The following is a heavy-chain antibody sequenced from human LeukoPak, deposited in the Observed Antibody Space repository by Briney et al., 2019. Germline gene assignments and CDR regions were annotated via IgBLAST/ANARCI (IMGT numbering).Heavy chain of an antibody. Sequence: PGGSLRLSCAASGFTFSSYAMHWVRQAPGKGLEWVAVISYDGSNKYYADSVRGRFTISRDNSKNTLYLQMNSLRAEDTAVYYCARDALVVVPAAIQYWGQGTLVTVSS. CDR2: ISYDGSNK. V-gene: IGHV3-30-3*01. CDR1: GFTFSSYA. J-gene: IGHJ4*02. CDR3: ARDALVVVPAAIQY. D-gene: IGHD2-2*02.